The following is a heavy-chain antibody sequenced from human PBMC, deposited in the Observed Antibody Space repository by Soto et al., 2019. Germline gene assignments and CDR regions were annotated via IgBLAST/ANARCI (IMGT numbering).Heavy chain of an antibody. J-gene: IGHJ5*02. CDR3: ATIDMVEKFDP. V-gene: IGHV3-72*01. CDR2: IRNRANSYST. Sequence: GGSLILSCAASGFIFSDRYMDWVRQTPGKGLEWLGRIRNRANSYSTEYAASVRGRFTISRDDSNNLLYLHMSSLKTEDTAVYYCATIDMVEKFDPRGQGILVTVSS. D-gene: IGHD3-10*01. CDR1: GFIFSDRY.